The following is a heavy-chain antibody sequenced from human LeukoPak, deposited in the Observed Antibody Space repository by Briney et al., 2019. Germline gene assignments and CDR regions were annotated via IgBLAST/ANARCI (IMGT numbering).Heavy chain of an antibody. Sequence: SQTLSLTCTVSGGSISSGGYYWSWIRQHPGTGLEWIGYIYYSGSTYYNPSLKSRVTISVDTSKNQFSLKLSSVTAADTAVYYCARAPYYYDSSGYYDYWGQGTLVTVSS. J-gene: IGHJ4*02. CDR3: ARAPYYYDSSGYYDY. CDR1: GGSISSGGYY. V-gene: IGHV4-31*03. CDR2: IYYSGST. D-gene: IGHD3-22*01.